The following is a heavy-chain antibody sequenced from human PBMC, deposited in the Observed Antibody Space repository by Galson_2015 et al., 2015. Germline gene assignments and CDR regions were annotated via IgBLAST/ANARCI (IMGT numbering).Heavy chain of an antibody. CDR3: AKDHLRNGGYGIFDY. CDR1: GFTFDDYA. CDR2: ISWNSGSI. V-gene: IGHV3-9*01. J-gene: IGHJ4*02. D-gene: IGHD2-8*01. Sequence: SLRLSCAASGFTFDDYAMNWVRQAPGKGLEWVSGISWNSGSIGYADSVKGRFTISRDNAKNSLYLQMNSLRAEDTALYYCAKDHLRNGGYGIFDYWGQGTLVTVSS.